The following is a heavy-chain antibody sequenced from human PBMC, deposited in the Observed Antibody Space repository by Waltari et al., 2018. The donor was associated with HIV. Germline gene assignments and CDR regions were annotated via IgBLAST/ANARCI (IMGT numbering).Heavy chain of an antibody. CDR2: IYYSGST. D-gene: IGHD3-22*01. J-gene: IGHJ5*02. CDR1: GGSISSSSYY. Sequence: QLQLQESGPGLVKPSETLSLTCTVSGGSISSSSYYWGWIRQPPGKGLEWIGSIYYSGSTYYNPSLKSRVTISVDTSKNQFSLKLSSVTAADTAVYYCARVTTPYYYDSSGPGYWFDPWGQGTLVTVSS. CDR3: ARVTTPYYYDSSGPGYWFDP. V-gene: IGHV4-39*07.